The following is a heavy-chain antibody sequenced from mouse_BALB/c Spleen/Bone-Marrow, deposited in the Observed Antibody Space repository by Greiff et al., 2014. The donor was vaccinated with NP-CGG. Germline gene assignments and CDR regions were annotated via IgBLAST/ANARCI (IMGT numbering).Heavy chain of an antibody. CDR1: GFAFSDTW. J-gene: IGHJ2*01. V-gene: IGHV6-6*01. CDR3: TPHPFDY. Sequence: EVKLMESGGGLVQPGGSMKLSCAASGFAFSDTWLDWVRQSPEKGPEWVAEIRTKADDHATCYAESVKGRFTISRDDSISSVYLQMNSLRAEDTGIYYCTPHPFDYWGQGTTLTVSS. CDR2: IRTKADDHAT.